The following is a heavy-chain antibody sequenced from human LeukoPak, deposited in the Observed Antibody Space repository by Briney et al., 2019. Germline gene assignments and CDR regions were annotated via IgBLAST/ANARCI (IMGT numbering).Heavy chain of an antibody. Sequence: GGSLRLSCAASGFTFSSYEMNWVRQAPGKGLEWVSYISSSGSTIYYADSVKGRFTISRDNAKNSLYLQMNSLRAEDTAAYYCARDPYGDYVERAFDIWGQGTMVTVSS. D-gene: IGHD4-17*01. J-gene: IGHJ3*02. CDR2: ISSSGSTI. V-gene: IGHV3-48*03. CDR1: GFTFSSYE. CDR3: ARDPYGDYVERAFDI.